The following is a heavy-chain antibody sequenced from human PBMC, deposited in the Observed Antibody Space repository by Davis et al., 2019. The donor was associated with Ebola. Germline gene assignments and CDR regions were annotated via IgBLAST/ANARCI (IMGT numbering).Heavy chain of an antibody. CDR1: GFTFSSYL. V-gene: IGHV3-7*03. CDR2: IKQDGSEK. Sequence: GESLIISCAASGFTFSSYLLSLVRQAPGKGLELVANIKQDGSEKYYVDSVKGRFTITRDNAKNSLYLQMNSLRAEDTAVYYCARERYPNYGMDVWGQGTTVTVSS. CDR3: ARERYPNYGMDV. D-gene: IGHD3-16*02. J-gene: IGHJ6*02.